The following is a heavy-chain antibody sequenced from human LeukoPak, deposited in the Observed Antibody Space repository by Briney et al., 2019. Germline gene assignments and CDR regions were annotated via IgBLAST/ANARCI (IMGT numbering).Heavy chain of an antibody. CDR1: GASISNNKYF. J-gene: IGHJ4*02. CDR2: VYYIGTT. CDR3: ARWGRGYYYDSSGYYPEGY. D-gene: IGHD3-22*01. Sequence: PSETLSLTCAVSGASISNNKYFWAWIRQPPGKGLEWIGTVYYIGTTFYNPSLKSRVTISVDTSKNQFSLKLSSVTAADTAVYYCARWGRGYYYDSSGYYPEGYWGQGTLVTVSS. V-gene: IGHV4-39*07.